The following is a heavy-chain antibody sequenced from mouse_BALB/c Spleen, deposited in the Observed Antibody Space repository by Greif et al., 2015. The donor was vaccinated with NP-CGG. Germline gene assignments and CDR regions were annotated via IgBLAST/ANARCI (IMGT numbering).Heavy chain of an antibody. Sequence: QVQLKESGAELARPGASVKLSCKASGYTFTDYYINWVKQRTGQGLEWIGEIYPGSGNTYYNEKFKGKATLTADKSSSAAYMQLSSLTSEDSAVYFCARRGGSYYRYLAWFAYWGQGTLVTVSA. CDR3: ARRGGSYYRYLAWFAY. D-gene: IGHD2-14*01. CDR2: IYPGSGNT. CDR1: GYTFTDYY. J-gene: IGHJ3*01. V-gene: IGHV1-77*01.